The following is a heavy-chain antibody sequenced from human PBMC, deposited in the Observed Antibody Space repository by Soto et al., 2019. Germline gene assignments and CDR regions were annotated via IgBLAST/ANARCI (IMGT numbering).Heavy chain of an antibody. J-gene: IGHJ4*02. Sequence: EVQLVESGGGLVQPGGSLRLSCEVSAFTFSDHFIDWVRQAPGKGLEWVGRSRDKAHSYTTEYAASVKGRFTISRDDSRNSLYLQMNSLNTDATAVYYCARNLAYGGGYPFDYWGQGTLVTVSS. CDR1: AFTFSDHF. D-gene: IGHD2-21*01. CDR3: ARNLAYGGGYPFDY. CDR2: SRDKAHSYTT. V-gene: IGHV3-72*01.